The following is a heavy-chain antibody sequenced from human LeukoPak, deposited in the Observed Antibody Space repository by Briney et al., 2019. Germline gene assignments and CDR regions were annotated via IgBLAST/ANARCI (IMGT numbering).Heavy chain of an antibody. V-gene: IGHV3-21*04. D-gene: IGHD6-19*01. CDR1: GFTFSSYS. CDR2: ISSSSSYI. Sequence: GGSLRLSCAASGFTFSSYSMNWVRQAPGKGLEWVSSISSSSSYIYYADSVKGRFTISRDNSKNTLYLQMNSLRAEDTAVYYCAKDISGWYGSFAFDIWGQGTMVTVSS. CDR3: AKDISGWYGSFAFDI. J-gene: IGHJ3*02.